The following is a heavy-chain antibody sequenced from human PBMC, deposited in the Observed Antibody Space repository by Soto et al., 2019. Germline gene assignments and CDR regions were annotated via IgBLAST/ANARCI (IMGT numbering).Heavy chain of an antibody. CDR2: ISYDGSNK. D-gene: IGHD1-26*01. CDR1: GFTFSNYG. V-gene: IGHV3-30*18. J-gene: IGHJ3*02. Sequence: PGGSLRLSCAASGFTFSNYGMHWVRQAPGKGLEWVAVISYDGSNKYYADSVKGRFTISRDNSKNTLYLQMNSLRAEDTAVYYCAKDLGSGSYLFDAFDIWGQGTVVTVSS. CDR3: AKDLGSGSYLFDAFDI.